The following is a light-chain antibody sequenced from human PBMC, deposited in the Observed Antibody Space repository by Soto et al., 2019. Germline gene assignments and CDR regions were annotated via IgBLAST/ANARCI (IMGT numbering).Light chain of an antibody. Sequence: QSALTQPASVSGSPGQSIGISCHGTLSGVDTYSFVSWYQHHPGAAPQLIIFEGNKRPSGVSDRFSGSRSGETASLTISGLQAEDEADYYCCLYARGGVGFGGGTKLTVL. CDR2: EGN. J-gene: IGLJ3*02. V-gene: IGLV2-23*01. CDR1: LSGVDTYSF. CDR3: CLYARGGVG.